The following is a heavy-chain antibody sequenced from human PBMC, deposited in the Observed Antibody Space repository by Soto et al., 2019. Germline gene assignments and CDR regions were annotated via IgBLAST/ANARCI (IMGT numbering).Heavy chain of an antibody. CDR2: ISGSGGST. CDR1: GFTFSIYA. J-gene: IGHJ6*02. Sequence: GGSLRLSCAASGFTFSIYAMSWVRQAPGKGLEWVSAISGSGGSTYYADSVKGRFTISRDNSKNTLYLQMNSLRAEDTAVYYCAKDAVPAARYYYYGMDVWGQGTTVTSP. D-gene: IGHD2-2*01. CDR3: AKDAVPAARYYYYGMDV. V-gene: IGHV3-23*01.